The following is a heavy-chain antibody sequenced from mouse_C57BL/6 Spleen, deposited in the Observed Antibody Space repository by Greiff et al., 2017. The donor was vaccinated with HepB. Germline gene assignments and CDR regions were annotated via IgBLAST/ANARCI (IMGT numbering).Heavy chain of an antibody. D-gene: IGHD4-1*01. Sequence: VQLQESGAERVKPGASVKLSCKASGYTFTSYWMQWVKQRPGQGLEWIGEIDPSDSYTNYNQKFKGKATLTVDTSSSTAYMQLSSLTSEDSAVYYCARRGANWDHYYAMDYWGQGTSVTVSS. CDR1: GYTFTSYW. V-gene: IGHV1-50*01. CDR2: IDPSDSYT. J-gene: IGHJ4*01. CDR3: ARRGANWDHYYAMDY.